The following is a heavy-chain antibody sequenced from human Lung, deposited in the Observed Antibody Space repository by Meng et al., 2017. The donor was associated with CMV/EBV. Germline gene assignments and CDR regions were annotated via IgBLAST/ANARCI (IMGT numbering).Heavy chain of an antibody. CDR3: VRTQLRPYFYGMDV. J-gene: IGHJ6*02. CDR2: VSYGGNT. CDR1: GGSINSVSYH. Sequence: VQLQESGPGLLKPSETLSLTCSVSGVSGGSINSVSYHWTWIRQSPGKGLDWIGSVSYGGNTDHNPSLKGRVSISMDTSRSQFSLRLTSVTAADTAVYFCVRTQLRPYFYGMDVWGPGTTVTVSS. V-gene: IGHV4-61*01. D-gene: IGHD1-1*01.